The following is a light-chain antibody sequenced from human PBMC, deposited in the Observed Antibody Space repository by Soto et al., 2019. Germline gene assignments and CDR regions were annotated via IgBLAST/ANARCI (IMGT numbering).Light chain of an antibody. Sequence: EVVMTQSPATLSVSPGERATLSCRASQSVTNDMAWYQQKPGQATRLLIDGASTRATGIPARFSGSGFGTEFTLTISSLQSKDFAVYYCQQYNIWPPWTFGQGTKVDIK. CDR1: QSVTND. CDR3: QQYNIWPPWT. V-gene: IGKV3-15*01. J-gene: IGKJ1*01. CDR2: GAS.